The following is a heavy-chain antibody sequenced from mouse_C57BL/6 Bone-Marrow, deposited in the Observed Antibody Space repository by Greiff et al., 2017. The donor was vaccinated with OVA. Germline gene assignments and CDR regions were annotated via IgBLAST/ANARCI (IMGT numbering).Heavy chain of an antibody. D-gene: IGHD2-4*01. CDR1: GFTFSDFY. Sequence: EVKVVESGGGLVQSGRSLRLSCATSGFTFSDFYMEWVRQAPGKGLEWIAASRNKANDYTTEYSATVQGRFIVSRDKSKSILYLQMNALRAEDTAIYYCAREPDDYDGAMDYWGQGTSVTVSS. CDR3: AREPDDYDGAMDY. V-gene: IGHV7-1*01. CDR2: SRNKANDYTT. J-gene: IGHJ4*01.